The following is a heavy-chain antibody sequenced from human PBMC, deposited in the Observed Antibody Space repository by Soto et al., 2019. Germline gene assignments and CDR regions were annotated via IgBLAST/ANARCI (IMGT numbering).Heavy chain of an antibody. Sequence: SETLSLTCTVSGGSISSGGYYWSWIRQHPGKGLEWIGYIYYSGSTYYNPSLKSRVTISVDTSKNQFSLKLSSVTAADTAVYYCARGLYYYDSSGYYNWFDPWGQGTLVTVSS. D-gene: IGHD3-22*01. V-gene: IGHV4-31*03. CDR2: IYYSGST. J-gene: IGHJ5*02. CDR3: ARGLYYYDSSGYYNWFDP. CDR1: GGSISSGGYY.